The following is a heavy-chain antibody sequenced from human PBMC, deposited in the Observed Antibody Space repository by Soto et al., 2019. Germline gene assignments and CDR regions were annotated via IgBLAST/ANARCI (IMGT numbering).Heavy chain of an antibody. V-gene: IGHV4-59*01. D-gene: IGHD3-9*01. CDR1: GGSISSYY. J-gene: IGHJ5*02. CDR2: MYNTGST. Sequence: SETLSLTCTVSGGSISSYYWSWIRQPPGKGLEWIGYMYNTGSTVYNPSLKSRVTISVDTSKNQFYLKVNSVTAADTAVYYCARAPTYYDILTGWGFDPWGQGTLVTVS. CDR3: ARAPTYYDILTGWGFDP.